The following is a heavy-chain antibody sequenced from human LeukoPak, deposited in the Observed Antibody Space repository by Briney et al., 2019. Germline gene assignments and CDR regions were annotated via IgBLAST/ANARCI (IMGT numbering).Heavy chain of an antibody. CDR3: ARGRGWCSGGSCYYYYGMDV. Sequence: SETLSLTCTVSGGSISSSSYYWGWIRQPPGKGLEWIGSVYYTGNTYYNPSLQSRVTISVDTSKNQFSLKLNSVTAADTAVYYCARGRGWCSGGSCYYYYGMDVWGQGTTVTVSS. J-gene: IGHJ6*02. CDR1: GGSISSSSYY. V-gene: IGHV4-39*07. D-gene: IGHD2-15*01. CDR2: VYYTGNT.